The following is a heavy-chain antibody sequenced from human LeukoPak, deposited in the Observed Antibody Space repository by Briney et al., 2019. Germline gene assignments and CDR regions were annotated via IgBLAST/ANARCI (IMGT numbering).Heavy chain of an antibody. J-gene: IGHJ4*02. CDR2: INPSGGST. CDR3: ALPSRGYTYGSSGGGADY. V-gene: IGHV1-46*01. D-gene: IGHD5-18*01. CDR1: GYTFTSYY. Sequence: GASVKVSCKASGYTFTSYYIHWVRQAPGQGLEWMGVINPSGGSTTYAQKFQGRVTVTGDTSTSTVYMELSSLRFEDTAVYYCALPSRGYTYGSSGGGADYWGQGTLVTVSS.